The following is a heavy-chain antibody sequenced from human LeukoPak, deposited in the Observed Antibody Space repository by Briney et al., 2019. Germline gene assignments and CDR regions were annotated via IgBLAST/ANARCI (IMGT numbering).Heavy chain of an antibody. J-gene: IGHJ5*02. CDR2: ISSSSSYI. CDR1: GFTFSSYS. CDR3: ARDADTAMASP. Sequence: GGSLRLFCAASGFTFSSYSMNWVRQAPGKGLEWVSSISSSSSYIYYADSVKGRFTISRDNAKNSLYLQMNSLRAEDTAVYYCARDADTAMASPWGQGTLVTVSS. V-gene: IGHV3-21*01. D-gene: IGHD5-18*01.